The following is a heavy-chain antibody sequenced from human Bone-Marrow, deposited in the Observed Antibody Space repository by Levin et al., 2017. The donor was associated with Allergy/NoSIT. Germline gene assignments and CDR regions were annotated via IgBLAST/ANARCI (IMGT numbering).Heavy chain of an antibody. CDR2: VYYSGST. Sequence: TSETLSLTCTVSGGSINSGDYYWSWIRQPPGKGLEWIGYVYYSGSTHYNSSLRSRITMSIDTSMQQFSLNLKSVTGPDTAVYYCARGVILWNGDQFYFDSWGQGSLVTVSS. CDR1: GGSINSGDYY. V-gene: IGHV4-30-4*01. CDR3: ARGVILWNGDQFYFDS. J-gene: IGHJ4*02. D-gene: IGHD1-1*01.